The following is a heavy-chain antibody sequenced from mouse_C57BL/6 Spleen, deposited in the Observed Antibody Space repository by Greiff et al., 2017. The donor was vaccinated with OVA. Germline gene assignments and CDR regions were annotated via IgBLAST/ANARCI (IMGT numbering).Heavy chain of an antibody. Sequence: VQLQQSGAELARPGASVKMSCKASGYTFTSYTMHWVKQRPGQGLEWIGYINPSSGYTKYNQKFKDKATLTADKSSSTAYMQLSSLTSEDSAVYYCARSTGTGYWYFDVWGTGTTVTVSS. CDR2: INPSSGYT. D-gene: IGHD4-1*01. V-gene: IGHV1-4*01. CDR1: GYTFTSYT. CDR3: ARSTGTGYWYFDV. J-gene: IGHJ1*03.